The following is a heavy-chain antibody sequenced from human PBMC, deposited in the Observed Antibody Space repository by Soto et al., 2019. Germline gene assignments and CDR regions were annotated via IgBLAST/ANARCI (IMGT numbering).Heavy chain of an antibody. D-gene: IGHD3-3*01. CDR3: ARGGVYDFWSGYYTVGYYYGMAV. J-gene: IGHJ6*02. CDR1: GYTFTSYD. CDR2: MNPNSGNT. Sequence: QVQLVQSGAEVKKPGASVKVSCKASGYTFTSYDINWVRQATGQGLEWMGWMNPNSGNTGYAQKFQGRVTMTRNTSISTAYMELSSLRSEDTAVYYCARGGVYDFWSGYYTVGYYYGMAVWGQGTTVTVSS. V-gene: IGHV1-8*01.